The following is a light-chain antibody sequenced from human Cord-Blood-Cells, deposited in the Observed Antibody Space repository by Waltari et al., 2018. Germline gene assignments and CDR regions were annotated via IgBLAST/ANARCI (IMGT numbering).Light chain of an antibody. V-gene: IGKV4-1*01. CDR2: WAS. Sequence: DIVMTQSPDSLAVSLGERATINCKSSQSVLYSSNNKNYLAWYQQKPGQHPKLLIYWASTRESGVPDRFSGSGSGTDFTLTISSLQAEDVAVYYCQQYYSTPTFGQGTKLEIK. CDR1: QSVLYSSNNKNY. CDR3: QQYYSTPT. J-gene: IGKJ2*01.